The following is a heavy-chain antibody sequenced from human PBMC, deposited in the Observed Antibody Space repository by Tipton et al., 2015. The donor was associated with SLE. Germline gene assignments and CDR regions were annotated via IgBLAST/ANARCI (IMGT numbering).Heavy chain of an antibody. CDR3: AGKRPAMDYFDY. Sequence: TLSLTCTVSGGSISSYYWSWIRQHPGKGLEWVGYIYNSGSTYYNPSLKSRVTISVDTSKNQFSLKLSSVTAADTAVYYCAGKRPAMDYFDYWGQGTLVTVSS. D-gene: IGHD5-18*01. V-gene: IGHV4-59*06. CDR1: GGSISSYY. J-gene: IGHJ4*02. CDR2: IYNSGST.